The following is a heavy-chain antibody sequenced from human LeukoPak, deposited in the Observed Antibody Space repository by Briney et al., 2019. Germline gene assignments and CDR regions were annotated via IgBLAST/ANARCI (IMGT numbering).Heavy chain of an antibody. J-gene: IGHJ3*02. Sequence: PSETLSLTCTVSGGSVRSSSYYWDWIRLPPGKGLEWIGSIYYTGTTYYNPSLKSRVTMSVDTSKIQFFLNLSSVTAADTAVYYCARRSNYQLVDFDIWGQGTMVTVSS. V-gene: IGHV4-39*01. CDR2: IYYTGTT. D-gene: IGHD1-1*01. CDR3: ARRSNYQLVDFDI. CDR1: GGSVRSSSYY.